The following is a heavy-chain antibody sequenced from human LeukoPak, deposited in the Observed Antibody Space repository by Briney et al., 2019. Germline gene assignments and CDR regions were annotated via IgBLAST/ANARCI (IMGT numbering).Heavy chain of an antibody. CDR3: AGGHIVATISDAFDI. D-gene: IGHD5-12*01. V-gene: IGHV3-21*01. J-gene: IGHJ3*02. Sequence: GGSLRLSCAASGFTFSSYAMSWVRQAPGKGLEWVSSISSSSSYIYYADSVKGRFTISRDNAKKSLYLQMNSLRAEDTAVYYCAGGHIVATISDAFDIWGQGTMVTVSS. CDR2: ISSSSSYI. CDR1: GFTFSSYA.